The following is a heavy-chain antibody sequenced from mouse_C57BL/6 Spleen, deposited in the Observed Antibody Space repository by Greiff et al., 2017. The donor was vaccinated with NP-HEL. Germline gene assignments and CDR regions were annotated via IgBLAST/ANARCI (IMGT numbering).Heavy chain of an antibody. V-gene: IGHV5-17*01. D-gene: IGHD1-1*01. Sequence: DVMLVESGGGLVKPGGSLKLSCAASGFTFSDYGMHWVRQAPEKGLEWVAYISSGSSTIYYADTVKGRFTISRGNAKNTLFLQMTSLRSEDTAMYYCARGDYYGSSSSYWYFDVWGTGTTVTVSS. CDR1: GFTFSDYG. CDR3: ARGDYYGSSSSYWYFDV. CDR2: ISSGSSTI. J-gene: IGHJ1*03.